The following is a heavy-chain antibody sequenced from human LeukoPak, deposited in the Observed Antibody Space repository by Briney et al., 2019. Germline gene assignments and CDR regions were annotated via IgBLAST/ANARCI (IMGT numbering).Heavy chain of an antibody. CDR1: GASISSYY. D-gene: IGHD3-10*01. J-gene: IGHJ6*04. V-gene: IGHV4-59*01. CDR3: ARDQIYGSGSHRYYYGMDV. Sequence: SETLSLTCTVSGASISSYYWSWIRQPPGKGLEWIGYIYYSGSTNYNPSLKSRVTISVDTSKNQFSLKLSSVTAADTAVYYCARDQIYGSGSHRYYYGMDVWGKGTTVTVSS. CDR2: IYYSGST.